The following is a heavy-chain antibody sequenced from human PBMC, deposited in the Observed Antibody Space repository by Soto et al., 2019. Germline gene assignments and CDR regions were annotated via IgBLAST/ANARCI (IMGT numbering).Heavy chain of an antibody. CDR3: VKDRYVDY. Sequence: VGSLRLSCSVSGFSFSAYAMHWVRQAPGKGLEYVSSISSNGGSTYYADAVKGRFTISRDNSKSTLYLQMSSLRADDTGVYYCVKDRYVDYWGQGTLVTVSS. CDR1: GFSFSAYA. V-gene: IGHV3-64D*06. J-gene: IGHJ4*02. CDR2: ISSNGGST.